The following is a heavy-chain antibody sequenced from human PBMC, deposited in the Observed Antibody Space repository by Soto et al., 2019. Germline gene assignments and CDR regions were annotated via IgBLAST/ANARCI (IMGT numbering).Heavy chain of an antibody. D-gene: IGHD1-26*01. V-gene: IGHV3-21*01. CDR1: GFTFSSYS. J-gene: IGHJ4*02. Sequence: GGSLSLSCAASGFTFSSYSMNWVRQAPGKGLECVSSLSSSSGHIYYADSVKGRFTISRDNAKNSLYLQMNSLRAEDTAVYYCVRHWLATREFDYWGQGTLVTVSS. CDR3: VRHWLATREFDY. CDR2: LSSSSGHI.